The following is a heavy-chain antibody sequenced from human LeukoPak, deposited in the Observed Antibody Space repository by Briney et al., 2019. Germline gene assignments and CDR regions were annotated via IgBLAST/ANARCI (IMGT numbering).Heavy chain of an antibody. J-gene: IGHJ4*02. CDR1: GFTFSSYG. V-gene: IGHV3-30*02. Sequence: GGSLRLSCAASGFTFSSYGMHWVRQAPGKGLGWVAFIRYDGSNKYYADSVKGRFTISRDNSKNTLYLQMNSLRAEDTAVYYCAKDRGYSSSSNYFDYWGQGTLVTVSS. CDR2: IRYDGSNK. CDR3: AKDRGYSSSSNYFDY. D-gene: IGHD6-6*01.